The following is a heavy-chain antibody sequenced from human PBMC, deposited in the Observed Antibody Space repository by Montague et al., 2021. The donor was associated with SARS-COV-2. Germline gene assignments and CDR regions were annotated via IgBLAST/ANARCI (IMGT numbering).Heavy chain of an antibody. CDR2: IYYSGST. V-gene: IGHV4-39*01. CDR1: GGSISSSSYY. D-gene: IGHD3-10*01. J-gene: IGHJ5*02. CDR3: ARSRFLWFGAALGNWFDP. Sequence: SETLSLTCTVSGGSISSSSYYWGWIRQPPGKGLEWIGSIYYSGSTYYNPSLKSRVTISVDTSKDQFSLKLSSVTAADTAVYYCARSRFLWFGAALGNWFDPWGQGTLVTVSS.